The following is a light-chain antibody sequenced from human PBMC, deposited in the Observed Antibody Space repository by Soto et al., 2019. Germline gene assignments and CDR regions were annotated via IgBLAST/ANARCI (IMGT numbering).Light chain of an antibody. J-gene: IGLJ1*01. CDR3: GSYTTSSNYV. V-gene: IGLV2-14*03. CDR2: DVS. CDR1: SSDVGAYNF. Sequence: QSVLTQPASGSGSPGLSITISCTGTSSDVGAYNFVSWYQQHPDKAPKLMIFDVSNRPSGVSNRFSGSKSGNTASLTISGLQSEDEAEYYCGSYTTSSNYVFGTGTKVTVL.